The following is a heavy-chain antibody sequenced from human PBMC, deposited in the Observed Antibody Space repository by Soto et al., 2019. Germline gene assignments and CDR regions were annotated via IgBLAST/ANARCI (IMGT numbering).Heavy chain of an antibody. CDR3: AKILVIDNMAVAGPCFDY. CDR2: ISGSGGST. CDR1: GFTFSSYA. D-gene: IGHD6-19*01. V-gene: IGHV3-23*01. J-gene: IGHJ4*02. Sequence: PGGSLRLSCAASGFTFSSYAMSWVRQAPGKGLEWVSAISGSGGSTYYADSVKGRFTISRDNSKNTLYLQMNSLRAEDTAVYYCAKILVIDNMAVAGPCFDYWGKGTLFTVSS.